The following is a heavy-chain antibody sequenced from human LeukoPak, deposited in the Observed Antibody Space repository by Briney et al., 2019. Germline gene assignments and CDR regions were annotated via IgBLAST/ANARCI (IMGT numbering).Heavy chain of an antibody. CDR2: INWNGGST. Sequence: SGGSLRLSCAASGFTFDDYGMSWVRQAPGKGLEWVSGINWNGGSTGYADSVTGRFTISRDNAKNSLYLQMNSLRAEDTALYYCAREPFYYDILTGQRGRWFDPWGQGTLVTVSS. CDR3: AREPFYYDILTGQRGRWFDP. D-gene: IGHD3-9*01. V-gene: IGHV3-20*04. CDR1: GFTFDDYG. J-gene: IGHJ5*02.